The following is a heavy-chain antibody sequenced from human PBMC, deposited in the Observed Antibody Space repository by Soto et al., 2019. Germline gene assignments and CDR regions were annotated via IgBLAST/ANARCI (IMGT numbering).Heavy chain of an antibody. CDR2: IYYTGST. CDR3: ARDTAMVFDY. Sequence: PSEPLSLTCTVSGGSISRGDYYWIWIRQAPRKGLEWMGYIYYTGSTYYNPSLKSRVTISVDTSKNQFSLKLSSVTAADTAVYYCARDTAMVFDYWGQGTLVTVSS. J-gene: IGHJ4*02. V-gene: IGHV4-30-4*01. CDR1: GGSISRGDYY. D-gene: IGHD5-18*01.